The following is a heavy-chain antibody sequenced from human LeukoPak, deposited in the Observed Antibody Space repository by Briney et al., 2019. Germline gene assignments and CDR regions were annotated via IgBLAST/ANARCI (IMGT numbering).Heavy chain of an antibody. D-gene: IGHD2-8*01. V-gene: IGHV1-8*01. Sequence: ASVKVSCKASGYTFTSYDINWVRQATGQGLEWMGWMNPNSGNTGYAQKFQGGVTMTRNTSISTAYMELSSLRSEDTAVYYCARTSLTHCTNGVCYYYYYGMDVWGQGTTVTVSS. CDR3: ARTSLTHCTNGVCYYYYYGMDV. CDR2: MNPNSGNT. CDR1: GYTFTSYD. J-gene: IGHJ6*02.